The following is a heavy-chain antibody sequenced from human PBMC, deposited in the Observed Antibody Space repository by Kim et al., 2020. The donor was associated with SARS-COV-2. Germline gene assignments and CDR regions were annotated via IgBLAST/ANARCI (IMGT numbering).Heavy chain of an antibody. CDR1: GYTFTGYY. D-gene: IGHD3-3*01. CDR3: AFWKEGLFWSGHKTNDY. J-gene: IGHJ4*02. V-gene: IGHV1-2*02. Sequence: ASVKVSCKASGYTFTGYYMHWVRQAPGQGLEWMGWINPNSGGTNYAQKFQGRVTMTRDTSISTAYMELSRLRSDDTAVYYCAFWKEGLFWSGHKTNDYWGQGTLVTVSS. CDR2: INPNSGGT.